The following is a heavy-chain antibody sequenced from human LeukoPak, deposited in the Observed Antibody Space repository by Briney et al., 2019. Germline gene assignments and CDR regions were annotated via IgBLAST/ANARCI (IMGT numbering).Heavy chain of an antibody. CDR2: IYYSGVT. V-gene: IGHV4-30-4*01. J-gene: IGHJ4*02. D-gene: IGHD1-1*01. CDR1: SGSFNSGDYY. Sequence: PSETLSLTCTVSSGSFNSGDYYWSWVRQSPGKGLEWIGFIYYSGVTYYNPSLKSRVTISIDMSKNQFSLKLNSVTAADTAVYFCAREVPGLRHFDYWGQGTLVTVSS. CDR3: AREVPGLRHFDY.